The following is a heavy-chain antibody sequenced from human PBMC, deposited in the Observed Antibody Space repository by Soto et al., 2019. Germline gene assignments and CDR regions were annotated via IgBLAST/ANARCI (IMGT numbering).Heavy chain of an antibody. CDR1: GFTFSDYY. CDR2: ISNSASTI. J-gene: IGHJ4*02. Sequence: GGSLRLSCAASGFTFSDYYMSWIRQAPGKGLEWVSFISNSASTIYYADSVKGRFTISRDNAKNSLSLQMNGLRAEDSAMYYCAKAGCTNGVCYFRYFDYWGQGTLVTVYS. D-gene: IGHD2-8*01. CDR3: AKAGCTNGVCYFRYFDY. V-gene: IGHV3-11*01.